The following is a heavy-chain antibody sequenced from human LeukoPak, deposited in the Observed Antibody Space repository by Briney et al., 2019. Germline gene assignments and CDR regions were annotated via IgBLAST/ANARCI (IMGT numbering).Heavy chain of an antibody. CDR2: ISGSGGST. V-gene: IGHV3-23*01. J-gene: IGHJ4*02. CDR3: AKDTNYDILTGFDY. CDR1: GFTFSRYW. Sequence: PGGSLRLSCAASGFTFSRYWMSWVRQAPGKGLEWVSAISGSGGSTYYADSVKGRFTISRDNSKNTLYLQMNSLRAEDTDVYYCAKDTNYDILTGFDYWGQGTLVTVSS. D-gene: IGHD3-9*01.